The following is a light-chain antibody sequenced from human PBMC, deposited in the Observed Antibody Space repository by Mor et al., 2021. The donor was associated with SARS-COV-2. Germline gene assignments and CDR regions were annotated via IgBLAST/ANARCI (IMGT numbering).Light chain of an antibody. J-gene: IGLJ3*02. CDR3: CSYAGTYTWV. V-gene: IGLV2-11*01. Sequence: PGEAPKFLIFDVNQRSSGVPDRFSGSKSGNTASLTISGLQAEDEANYYCCSYAGTYTWVFGGGTKL. CDR2: DVN.